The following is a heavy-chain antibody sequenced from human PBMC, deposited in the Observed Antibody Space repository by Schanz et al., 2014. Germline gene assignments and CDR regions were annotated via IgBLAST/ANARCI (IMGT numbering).Heavy chain of an antibody. D-gene: IGHD2-21*01. CDR2: ISGSGDDT. CDR1: GFTFSSYA. CDR3: APLDDCGSGCPINDAFDV. Sequence: DVHLMESGGGLVQPGGSLRLSCAGSGFTFSSYAMNWVRQAPGKGLEWVSVISGSGDDTYYADSVKGRVTISRDNSKTTLYLHMNGLRVEDTAVYYCAPLDDCGSGCPINDAFDVWGQGTMVTVSS. V-gene: IGHV3-23*01. J-gene: IGHJ3*01.